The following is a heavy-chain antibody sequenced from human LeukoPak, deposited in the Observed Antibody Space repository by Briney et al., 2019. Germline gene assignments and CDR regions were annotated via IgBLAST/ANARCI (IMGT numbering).Heavy chain of an antibody. D-gene: IGHD3-22*01. Sequence: ASVKVSCKASGYTFTSYYMHWVRQAPGQGLEWMGIINPSGGSTSYAQKFQGRVTMTRDTSTSTAYMELSSLRSEDTAVYYCATQSYYYDSSGYSGFDYWGQGTLVTVSS. CDR1: GYTFTSYY. V-gene: IGHV1-46*01. J-gene: IGHJ4*02. CDR2: INPSGGST. CDR3: ATQSYYYDSSGYSGFDY.